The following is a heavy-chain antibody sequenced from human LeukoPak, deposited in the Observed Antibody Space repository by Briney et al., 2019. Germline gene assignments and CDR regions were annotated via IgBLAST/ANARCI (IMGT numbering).Heavy chain of an antibody. CDR2: ISYDGSNK. Sequence: PGRSLRLSCAASGFTFSSYGMHWVRQAPGKGLEGVAVISYDGSNKYYADSVKGRFTISRDNSKNTLYLQMNSLRAEDTAVYYCAIPHWYASYGDYEKVFDYWGQGTLVTVSS. CDR3: AIPHWYASYGDYEKVFDY. V-gene: IGHV3-30*03. CDR1: GFTFSSYG. J-gene: IGHJ4*02. D-gene: IGHD4-17*01.